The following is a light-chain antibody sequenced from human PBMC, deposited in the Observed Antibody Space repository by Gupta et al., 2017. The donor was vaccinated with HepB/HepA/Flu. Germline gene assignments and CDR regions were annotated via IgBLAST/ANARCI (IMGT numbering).Light chain of an antibody. CDR1: SSDVGSYNL. J-gene: IGLJ2*01. Sequence: PGQSITISCTGTSSDVGSYNLVSWYQQHPGKAPKLMIYEVSKRPSGVSNRFSGSKSGNTASLTISGLQAEDEADYYCCSYAGSSTYVVFGGGPKLTVL. CDR3: CSYAGSSTYVV. CDR2: EVS. V-gene: IGLV2-23*02.